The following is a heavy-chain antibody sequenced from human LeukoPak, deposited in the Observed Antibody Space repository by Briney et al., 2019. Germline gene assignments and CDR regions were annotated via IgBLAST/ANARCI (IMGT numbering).Heavy chain of an antibody. CDR3: ASDFGY. Sequence: PSETLSLTCTVSGGSISTDYWTWIRQPAGKGLEWIGLIYTSGSTNYNPPLRSRVTMSVDTSKNQFSLKLTSVTAADSAVYYCASDFGYWGQGTLVTVSS. J-gene: IGHJ4*02. V-gene: IGHV4-4*07. CDR2: IYTSGST. D-gene: IGHD3-10*01. CDR1: GGSISTDY.